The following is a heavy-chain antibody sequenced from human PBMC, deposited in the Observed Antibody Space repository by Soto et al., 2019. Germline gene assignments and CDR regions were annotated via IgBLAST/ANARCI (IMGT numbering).Heavy chain of an antibody. V-gene: IGHV5-10-1*01. CDR2: IDPSDSYT. Sequence: GESLKISCKGSGYSFTSYWISWVRQMPGKGLEWMGRIDPSDSYTNYSPSFQGHVTISADKSISTAYLQWSSLKASDTAVYYCARLGGFYQSLDSWGQGTLVTVSS. CDR3: ARLGGFYQSLDS. CDR1: GYSFTSYW. J-gene: IGHJ5*01. D-gene: IGHD3-22*01.